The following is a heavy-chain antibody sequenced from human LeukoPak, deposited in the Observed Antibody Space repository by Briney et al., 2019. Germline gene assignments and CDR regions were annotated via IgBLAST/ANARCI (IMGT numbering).Heavy chain of an antibody. D-gene: IGHD4/OR15-4a*01. CDR3: AKDFDGAAGYFQH. Sequence: PGGSLRLSCAASGFTFSSCGMHWVRQAPGKGLEWVAVISYDGSNKYYADSVKGRFTISRDNSKNTLYLQMNSLRAEDTAVYYCAKDFDGAAGYFQHWGQGTLVTVSS. CDR2: ISYDGSNK. CDR1: GFTFSSCG. J-gene: IGHJ1*01. V-gene: IGHV3-30*18.